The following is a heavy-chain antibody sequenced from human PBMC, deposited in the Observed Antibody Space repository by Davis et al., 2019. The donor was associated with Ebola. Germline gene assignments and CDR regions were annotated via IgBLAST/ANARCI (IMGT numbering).Heavy chain of an antibody. CDR1: GGSISSSNW. D-gene: IGHD3-10*01. CDR3: ARGYYYGSGSPNVFDI. J-gene: IGHJ3*02. CDR2: IYHSGST. Sequence: GSLRLSCAVSGGSISSSNWWSWVRQPPGKGLEWIGEIYHSGSTNYNPSLKSRVTISVDKSKNQFSLKLSSVTAADTAVYYCARGYYYGSGSPNVFDIWGQGTMVTVSS. V-gene: IGHV4-4*02.